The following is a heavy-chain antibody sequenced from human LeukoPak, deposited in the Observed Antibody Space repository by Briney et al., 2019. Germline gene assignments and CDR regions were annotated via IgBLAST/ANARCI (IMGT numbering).Heavy chain of an antibody. Sequence: GGSLRLSCAASGFTFSNYAMNWVRQAPGKGLEWVSSITIRADSTYYAPSVRGRFTISRDNSKNTLYLQMNSLQAEDTAVYYCAKGSLISCGGARCYELDHWGQGTLVTVSS. J-gene: IGHJ5*02. CDR2: ITIRADST. D-gene: IGHD2-15*01. V-gene: IGHV3-23*01. CDR3: AKGSLISCGGARCYELDH. CDR1: GFTFSNYA.